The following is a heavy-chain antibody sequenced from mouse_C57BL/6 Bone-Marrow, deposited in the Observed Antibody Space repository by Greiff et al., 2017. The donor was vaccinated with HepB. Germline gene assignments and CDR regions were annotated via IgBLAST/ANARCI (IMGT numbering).Heavy chain of an antibody. D-gene: IGHD2-3*01. Sequence: EVKLVESGGGLVQPGGSMKLSCVASGFTFSNYWMNWVRQSPEKGLEWVAQIRLKSDNYATHYAESVKGRFTISRDDSKSSVYLQMNNLRAEYTEIYYCTAGWLLDYFDYWGQGTTLTVSS. CDR1: GFTFSNYW. V-gene: IGHV6-3*01. J-gene: IGHJ2*01. CDR3: TAGWLLDYFDY. CDR2: IRLKSDNYAT.